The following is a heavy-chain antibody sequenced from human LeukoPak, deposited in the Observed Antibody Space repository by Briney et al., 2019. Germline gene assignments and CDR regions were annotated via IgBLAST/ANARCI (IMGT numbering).Heavy chain of an antibody. J-gene: IGHJ4*02. CDR1: GGSFSGYY. V-gene: IGHV4-34*01. CDR2: INHSGST. D-gene: IGHD3-10*01. CDR3: ARGIYYGSGSYFRPTEYYFDY. Sequence: SETLSLTCAVYGGSFSGYYWSWIRQPPGKGLEWIGEINHSGSTNYNPSLKSRVTISVDTSKNQFSLKLSSVTAADTAAYYCARGIYYGSGSYFRPTEYYFDYWGQGTLVTVSS.